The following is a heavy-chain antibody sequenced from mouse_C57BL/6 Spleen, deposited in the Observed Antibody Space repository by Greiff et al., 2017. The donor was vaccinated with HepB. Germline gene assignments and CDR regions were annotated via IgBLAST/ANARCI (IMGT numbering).Heavy chain of an antibody. D-gene: IGHD1-1*01. CDR2: INPGSGGT. V-gene: IGHV1-54*01. CDR1: GYAFTNYL. J-gene: IGHJ4*01. Sequence: VQLQQSGAELVRPGTSVKVSCKASGYAFTNYLIEWVKQRPGQGLEWIGVINPGSGGTNYNEKFKGKAKLTADKSSSTAYMQLSILTAEDAAVYFCARPLITTVVAPMDYWGQGTSVTVAS. CDR3: ARPLITTVVAPMDY.